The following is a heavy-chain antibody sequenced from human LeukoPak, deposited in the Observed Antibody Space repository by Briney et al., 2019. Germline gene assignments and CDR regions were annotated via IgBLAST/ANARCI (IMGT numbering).Heavy chain of an antibody. D-gene: IGHD5-18*01. Sequence: PSETLSLTCTVSGGSISSYYWSWIRQPPGKGLEWIGYIYYSGSTNYNPSLKSRVTISVDTSKNQFSPKLSSVTAADTAVYYCAREVGQYSYGYYFDYWGQGTLVTVSS. CDR3: AREVGQYSYGYYFDY. CDR2: IYYSGST. CDR1: GGSISSYY. J-gene: IGHJ4*02. V-gene: IGHV4-59*01.